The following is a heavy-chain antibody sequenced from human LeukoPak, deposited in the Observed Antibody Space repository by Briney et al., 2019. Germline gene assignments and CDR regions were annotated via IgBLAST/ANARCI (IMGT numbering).Heavy chain of an antibody. Sequence: PSETLSLTCAVYGGSFSGYYWSWIRQPPGKWLEWIGEINHSGSTNYNPSLKSRVTISVDTSKNQFSLKLSSVTAADTAVYYCARAYLYGDRNYYYYYMDVWGKGTTVTVSS. CDR2: INHSGST. CDR1: GGSFSGYY. CDR3: ARAYLYGDRNYYYYYMDV. V-gene: IGHV4-34*01. J-gene: IGHJ6*03. D-gene: IGHD4-17*01.